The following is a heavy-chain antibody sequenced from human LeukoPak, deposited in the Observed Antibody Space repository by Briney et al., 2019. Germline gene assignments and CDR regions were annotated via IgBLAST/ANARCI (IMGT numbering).Heavy chain of an antibody. J-gene: IGHJ5*02. CDR3: ARDFWSGYCTERRSSWFDP. Sequence: PSETLSLTCTVSGGSISSYYWSWIRQPPGKGLEWIGYIYYSGSTYYNPSLKSRVTISVDTSKNQFSLKLSSVTAADTAVYYCARDFWSGYCTERRSSWFDPWGQGTLVTVSS. V-gene: IGHV4-59*12. CDR1: GGSISSYY. D-gene: IGHD3-3*01. CDR2: IYYSGST.